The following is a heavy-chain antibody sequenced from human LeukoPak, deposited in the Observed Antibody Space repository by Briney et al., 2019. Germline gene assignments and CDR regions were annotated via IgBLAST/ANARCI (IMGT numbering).Heavy chain of an antibody. V-gene: IGHV3-23*01. CDR1: GFTFSSYA. CDR2: ISGSGGNT. Sequence: GGSLRLSCAASGFTFSSYAMSWVRQAPGKGLGWVSGISGSGGNTYYADSVKGRFTISRDNSKNTLYLQMNSLRAEDTAVYYCAREGRITMIVVVISTFDYWGQGTVVTVSS. D-gene: IGHD3-22*01. CDR3: AREGRITMIVVVISTFDY. J-gene: IGHJ4*02.